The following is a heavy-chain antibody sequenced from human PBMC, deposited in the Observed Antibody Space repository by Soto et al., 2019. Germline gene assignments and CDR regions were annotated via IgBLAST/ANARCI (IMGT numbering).Heavy chain of an antibody. J-gene: IGHJ4*02. V-gene: IGHV1-69*13. CDR1: GGTFSSYA. CDR3: ARGVVFGSSPPGYYFDY. CDR2: IIPIFGTA. D-gene: IGHD6-13*01. Sequence: SVKVSCKASGGTFSSYAISWVRQAPGQGLEWMGGIIPIFGTANYAQKFQGRVTITADESTSTAYMELSSLRSEDTAVYYCARGVVFGSSPPGYYFDYWGQGTLVTVSS.